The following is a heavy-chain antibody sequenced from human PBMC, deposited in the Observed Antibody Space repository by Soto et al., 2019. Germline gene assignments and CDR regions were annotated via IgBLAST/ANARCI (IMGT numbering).Heavy chain of an antibody. CDR2: IDSGGST. CDR3: ARGGCGGDCYPFDS. D-gene: IGHD2-21*02. V-gene: IGHV3-53*02. J-gene: IGHJ4*02. CDR1: GFTVSSNY. Sequence: EVQLVETGGGLIQPGGSLRLSCAASGFTVSSNYMSWVRQAPGKGLEWVSVIDSGGSTYYADSVKGRFTISRDNSKNTLYLQMNSLRAEDTAVYYGARGGCGGDCYPFDSWGQGTLVTVSS.